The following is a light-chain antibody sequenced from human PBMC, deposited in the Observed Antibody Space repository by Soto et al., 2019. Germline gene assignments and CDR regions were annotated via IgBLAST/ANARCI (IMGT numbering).Light chain of an antibody. CDR1: SSDIGYYNY. J-gene: IGLJ1*01. CDR3: SSYTSSRAYV. V-gene: IGLV2-14*01. Sequence: QSVLTQPASVSGSPGQSITISCTGTSSDIGYYNYVSWFQQHPGKAPKLIISQVTNRPSGISTRFSGSKSGNTASLTISGLQAEDEADYYCSSYTSSRAYVFGIGTKVTVL. CDR2: QVT.